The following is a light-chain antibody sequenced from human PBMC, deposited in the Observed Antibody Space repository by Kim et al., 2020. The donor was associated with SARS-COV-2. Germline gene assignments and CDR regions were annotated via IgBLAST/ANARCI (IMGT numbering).Light chain of an antibody. V-gene: IGKV4-1*01. CDR1: QSVLYSSNNKTY. J-gene: IGKJ1*01. CDR2: WAS. Sequence: DIVMTQSPDSLALSLGERATIYCKSSQSVLYSSNNKTYLAWYQQRPGQPPKLLIYWASTRESGVPDRFSVSGSGTDFTLTISSLQAEDVAVYYCQQYYTSPWTFGQGTKVDIK. CDR3: QQYYTSPWT.